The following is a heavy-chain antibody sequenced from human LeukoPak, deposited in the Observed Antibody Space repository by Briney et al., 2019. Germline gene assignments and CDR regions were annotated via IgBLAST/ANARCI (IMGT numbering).Heavy chain of an antibody. Sequence: SETLSLTCTVSGGSISSYYWSWIRQPAGKGLEWIGRIYTSGSTNYNPSLKSRVTMSVDTSKNQSSLKLSSVTAADTAVYYCARDQYYYDSSGYRGFDYWGQGTLVTVSS. D-gene: IGHD3-22*01. V-gene: IGHV4-4*07. J-gene: IGHJ4*02. CDR1: GGSISSYY. CDR3: ARDQYYYDSSGYRGFDY. CDR2: IYTSGST.